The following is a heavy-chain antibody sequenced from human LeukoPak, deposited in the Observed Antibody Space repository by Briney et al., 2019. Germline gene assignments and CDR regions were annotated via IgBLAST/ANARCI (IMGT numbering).Heavy chain of an antibody. CDR1: GGSISSGSYY. CDR2: IYTSGST. Sequence: SETLSLTCTVSGGSISSGSYYWSWIRQPAGKGLEWIGRIYTSGSTNYNPSLKSRVTISVDTSKNQFSLKLSSVTAGDTAVYYGARDSSYYGSGSYYNTRFDPWGQGTLVTVSS. V-gene: IGHV4-61*02. D-gene: IGHD3-10*01. CDR3: ARDSSYYGSGSYYNTRFDP. J-gene: IGHJ5*02.